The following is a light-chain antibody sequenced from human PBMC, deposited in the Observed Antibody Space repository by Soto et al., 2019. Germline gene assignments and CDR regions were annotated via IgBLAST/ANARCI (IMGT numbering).Light chain of an antibody. Sequence: EIVMTQSPGTLSVSTGEGATLSCRASQSVDSNLAWYQQKPGQAPRLLIYGASTRATGIPDMFRGSGSGTEFTLTISSLQSEDFVVYYCQQYDSCPLTFGGGTKVDIK. CDR2: GAS. V-gene: IGKV3D-15*01. CDR3: QQYDSCPLT. J-gene: IGKJ4*01. CDR1: QSVDSN.